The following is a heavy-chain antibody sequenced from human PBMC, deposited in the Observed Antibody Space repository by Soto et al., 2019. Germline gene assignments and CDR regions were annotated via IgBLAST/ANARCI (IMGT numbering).Heavy chain of an antibody. J-gene: IGHJ4*02. V-gene: IGHV3-72*01. Sequence: PGGSLRLSCAASGFTFSDHYMDWVRQVPGMGLEWVGRIRKKTNSYTTEYAASVRGRFTISRDDSKSSVYLQMNSLRTEDTAVYYCARVAELVPAAMDYWGQGTLVTVSS. D-gene: IGHD2-2*01. CDR2: IRKKTNSYTT. CDR3: ARVAELVPAAMDY. CDR1: GFTFSDHY.